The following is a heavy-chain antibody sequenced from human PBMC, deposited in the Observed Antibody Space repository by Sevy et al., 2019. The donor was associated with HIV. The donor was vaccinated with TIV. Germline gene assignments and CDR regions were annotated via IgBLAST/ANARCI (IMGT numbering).Heavy chain of an antibody. CDR1: GYTFTSYD. CDR2: MNPNSGNT. CDR3: ARVGRSRGWYEYYFDY. Sequence: ASVKVSCKASGYTFTSYDINWVRQATGQGLEWMGWMNPNSGNTGYAQKFQDRVTMTRNTSISTAYMELSSLRSEDTAVYYCARVGRSRGWYEYYFDYWGQGTLVTVSS. J-gene: IGHJ4*02. V-gene: IGHV1-8*01. D-gene: IGHD6-19*01.